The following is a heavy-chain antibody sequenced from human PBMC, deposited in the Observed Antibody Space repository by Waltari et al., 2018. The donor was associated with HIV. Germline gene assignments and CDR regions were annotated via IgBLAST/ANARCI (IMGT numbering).Heavy chain of an antibody. V-gene: IGHV4-34*01. CDR1: GGSFSGKF. Sequence: QVQLQQWGAGLLKTSETLSLTCAVSGGSFSGKFWTWIRQPPGKGLEWIGEINDRGITNYNPSLKGRGTLSVDTSKNHFSLKLTSVTAADTAVYYCAGGHSAILYGLDVWGQGTTVTVSS. D-gene: IGHD3-10*01. CDR2: INDRGIT. CDR3: AGGHSAILYGLDV. J-gene: IGHJ6*02.